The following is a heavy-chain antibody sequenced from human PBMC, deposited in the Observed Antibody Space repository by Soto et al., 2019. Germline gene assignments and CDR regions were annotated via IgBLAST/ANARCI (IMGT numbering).Heavy chain of an antibody. CDR2: INSDGSST. CDR3: ESGGAVDS. CDR1: GFTFSSYW. J-gene: IGHJ3*02. Sequence: EVQLVESGGGLVQPGGSLRLSCAASGFTFSSYWMHWVRQAPGKGLVWVSRINSDGSSTSYADSVKGGFTISRDNAKDTLYMQKHSLRAEDTAVEYCESGGAVDSWGQRTMVTVA. V-gene: IGHV3-74*01. D-gene: IGHD3-10*01.